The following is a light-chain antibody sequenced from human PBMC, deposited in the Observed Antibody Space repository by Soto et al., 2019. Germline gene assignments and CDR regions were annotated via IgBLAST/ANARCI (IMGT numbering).Light chain of an antibody. J-gene: IGKJ1*01. V-gene: IGKV3-11*01. CDR2: DAS. Sequence: EIAMTQSPATLSLSPGERATLSCRASQSVSSYLAWYQQKPGQAPRLLIYDASNRATGIPARFSGSGSGTDFTLTISSLEPEDFAVYYCQQYISSPWTFGQGTKVDIK. CDR3: QQYISSPWT. CDR1: QSVSSY.